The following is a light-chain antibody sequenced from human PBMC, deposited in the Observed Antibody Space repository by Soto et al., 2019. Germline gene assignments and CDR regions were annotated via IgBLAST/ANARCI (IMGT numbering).Light chain of an antibody. CDR3: QQYGSSPLP. V-gene: IGKV3-20*01. J-gene: IGKJ3*01. CDR2: GAS. CDR1: QTVSNNY. Sequence: EIVLTQSPGTLSSSPGERATLSCRASQTVSNNYLAWYQQKPGQAPRLLIYGASSRATGIPARFSGSGSGTDFTLTISRLEPEDFAVYYCQQYGSSPLPFGPGTKVDLK.